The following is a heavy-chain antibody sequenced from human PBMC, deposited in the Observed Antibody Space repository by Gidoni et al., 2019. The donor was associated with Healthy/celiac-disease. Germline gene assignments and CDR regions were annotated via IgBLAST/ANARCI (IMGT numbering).Heavy chain of an antibody. CDR1: GYSFTNSW. V-gene: IGHV5-51*01. CDR2: IYPGDSDT. Sequence: EVQLVQSGAEVKKPGESLKISCKGSGYSFTNSWIGWVRQMPGKGLEWMGIIYPGDSDTRYSPSFQGQVTISADRSISTAYLQWSSLKASDTAMYYCTRHRDDYNLRAFDIWGQGTMVTVSS. J-gene: IGHJ3*02. D-gene: IGHD4-4*01. CDR3: TRHRDDYNLRAFDI.